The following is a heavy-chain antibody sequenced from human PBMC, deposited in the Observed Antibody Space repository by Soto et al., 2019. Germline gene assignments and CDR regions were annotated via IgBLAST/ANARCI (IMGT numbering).Heavy chain of an antibody. CDR3: AKSSRGYSGYGSDY. D-gene: IGHD5-12*01. CDR2: ISGGDGSA. J-gene: IGHJ4*02. CDR1: GFTFSNYA. V-gene: IGHV3-23*01. Sequence: GGSLRLSCAASGFTFSNYAMSWVRQPPGKGLEWVSGISGGDGSAYYADSVKGRFTISRDNSKNTVSLQMSSLRAEDTAVYYCAKSSRGYSGYGSDYWGQGTLVTVSS.